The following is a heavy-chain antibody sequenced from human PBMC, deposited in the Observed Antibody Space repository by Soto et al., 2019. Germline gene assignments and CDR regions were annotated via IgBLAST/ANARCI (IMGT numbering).Heavy chain of an antibody. CDR2: IYYSGST. CDR3: ATGRDTAMTWDY. J-gene: IGHJ4*02. V-gene: IGHV4-59*01. D-gene: IGHD5-18*01. Sequence: LSLTCTVSGGSISSYYWSWIRQPPGKGLEWIGYIYYSGSTNYNPSLKSRVTISVDTSKNQFSLKLSSVTAADTAVYYCATGRDTAMTWDYWGQGTLVTVSS. CDR1: GGSISSYY.